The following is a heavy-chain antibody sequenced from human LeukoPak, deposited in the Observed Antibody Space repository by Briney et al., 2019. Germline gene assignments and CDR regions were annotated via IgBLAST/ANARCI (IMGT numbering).Heavy chain of an antibody. D-gene: IGHD5-24*01. V-gene: IGHV1-8*01. Sequence: ASVKVSCKASGYTFTSYDINWVRQATGQGLEWMGWMNPNSGNTGYAQKFQGRVTITRNTSISTAYMELSSLRSEDTAVYYCATPRDGYNYYFDYWGQGTLVTVSS. CDR2: MNPNSGNT. CDR1: GYTFTSYD. CDR3: ATPRDGYNYYFDY. J-gene: IGHJ4*02.